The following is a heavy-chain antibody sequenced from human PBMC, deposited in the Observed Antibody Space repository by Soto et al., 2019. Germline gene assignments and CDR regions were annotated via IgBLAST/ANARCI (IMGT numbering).Heavy chain of an antibody. CDR1: GFPFSEYH. J-gene: IGHJ4*02. Sequence: QVQLVESGGGSVKPGGSLRLSCTASGFPFSEYHMTWIRQAPGRGLEWISYISNGIGYTDYADSVKGRFTISRDDDKGSLYLQMNNVRVDDAAIYYCANLRNDYWGQGTQVTVSP. CDR2: ISNGIGYT. CDR3: ANLRNDY. V-gene: IGHV3-11*05. D-gene: IGHD1-1*01.